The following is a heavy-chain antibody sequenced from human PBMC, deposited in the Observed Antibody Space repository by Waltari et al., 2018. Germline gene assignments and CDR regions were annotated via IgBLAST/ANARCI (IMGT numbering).Heavy chain of an antibody. Sequence: QVLLVASGGGVVQPGGSLRLSCAASGFTFSTYGMYWVRQAPGKGLEWVSFIRYDGSNKYYADSVKGRFTISRDNSKNTLYLQMNSLRIEDTAVYYCAKGWGGTGAFDVWGQGTMISVSS. CDR1: GFTFSTYG. CDR2: IRYDGSNK. V-gene: IGHV3-30*02. D-gene: IGHD2-21*01. CDR3: AKGWGGTGAFDV. J-gene: IGHJ3*01.